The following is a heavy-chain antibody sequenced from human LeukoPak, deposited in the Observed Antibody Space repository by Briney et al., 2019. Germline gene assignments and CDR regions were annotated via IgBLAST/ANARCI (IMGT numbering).Heavy chain of an antibody. J-gene: IGHJ6*04. V-gene: IGHV3-48*03. CDR2: ISSSGSAI. CDR1: GFTFSSYE. CDR3: AELGITMIGGV. D-gene: IGHD3-10*02. Sequence: GGSLRLSCAASGFTFSSYEMNWVRQAPGKGLEWVSYISSSGSAIYYADSVKGRFTISRDNAKNSLYLQMDSLRAEDTAVYYCAELGITMIGGVWGKGTTVTISS.